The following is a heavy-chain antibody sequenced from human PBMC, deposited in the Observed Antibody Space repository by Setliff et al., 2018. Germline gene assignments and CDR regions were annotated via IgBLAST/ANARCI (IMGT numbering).Heavy chain of an antibody. CDR1: GFTFSSYS. Sequence: PGGSLRLSCAASGFTFSSYSMNWVRQAPGKGLEWVSSISSSSSYIYYADSVKGRFTISRDNAKNSLYLQMNSLRAEDTAVYYCARDDLNPSLLWFGEFSGSYYYYYGMDVWGQGTTVTV. V-gene: IGHV3-21*01. CDR3: ARDDLNPSLLWFGEFSGSYYYYYGMDV. J-gene: IGHJ6*02. D-gene: IGHD3-10*01. CDR2: ISSSSSYI.